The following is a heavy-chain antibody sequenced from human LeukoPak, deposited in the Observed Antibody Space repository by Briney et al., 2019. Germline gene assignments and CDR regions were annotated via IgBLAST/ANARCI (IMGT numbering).Heavy chain of an antibody. D-gene: IGHD3-10*01. Sequence: ASVKVSCKASGYTFTSYDINWVRQATGQGLEWMGWMNPNSGNTGYAQKFQGRVTMTRNTSISTAYMELSSLRSEDTAVYYCARAPNLLWFGEPTDYFDYWGQGTLVTVSS. CDR3: ARAPNLLWFGEPTDYFDY. V-gene: IGHV1-8*01. CDR2: MNPNSGNT. CDR1: GYTFTSYD. J-gene: IGHJ4*02.